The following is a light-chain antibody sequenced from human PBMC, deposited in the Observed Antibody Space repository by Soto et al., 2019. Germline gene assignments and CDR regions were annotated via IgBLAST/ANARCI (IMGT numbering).Light chain of an antibody. J-gene: IGKJ1*01. CDR2: GTS. Sequence: IVMTQSPATLSVSPGERATLSCRASQSVSSNLAWYQQKPGQAPRLLIYGTSSRATGVPDRFSGSGSGTDFTLTISRLKPDDFAVYYCQQYGTSSWTFGQGTKVDIK. CDR3: QQYGTSSWT. V-gene: IGKV3-20*01. CDR1: QSVSSN.